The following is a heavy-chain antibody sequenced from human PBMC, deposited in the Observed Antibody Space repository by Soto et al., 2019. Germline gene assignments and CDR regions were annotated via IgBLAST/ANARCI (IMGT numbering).Heavy chain of an antibody. V-gene: IGHV3-30*18. CDR3: AKGVRGSYYYDSSGYQSFDY. CDR1: GFTFSSYG. D-gene: IGHD3-22*01. CDR2: TSYDGSNK. J-gene: IGHJ4*02. Sequence: TGGSLRLSCAASGFTFSSYGMHWVRQAPGKGLEWVAVTSYDGSNKYYADSVKGRFTISRDNSKNTLYLRMNSLRAEDTAVYYCAKGVRGSYYYDSSGYQSFDYWGQGTLVTVSS.